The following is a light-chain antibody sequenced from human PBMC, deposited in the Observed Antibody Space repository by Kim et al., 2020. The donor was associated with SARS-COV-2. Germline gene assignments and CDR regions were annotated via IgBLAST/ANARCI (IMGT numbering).Light chain of an antibody. V-gene: IGLV4-69*01. J-gene: IGLJ3*02. CDR2: VNSDGSH. CDR3: QTWGTGWV. CDR1: RGHSSYA. Sequence: GASLKLTCTRSRGHSSYANGWHQKQPEKGPRYLMKVNSDGSHNKGDGIPDRFSGSSAGAERYLIISSLQSEDETDYYCQTWGTGWVFGGGTKVTVL.